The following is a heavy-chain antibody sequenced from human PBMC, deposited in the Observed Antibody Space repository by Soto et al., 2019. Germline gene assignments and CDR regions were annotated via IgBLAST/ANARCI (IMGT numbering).Heavy chain of an antibody. CDR2: IYYSGST. CDR1: GGSISSYY. V-gene: IGHV4-59*01. CDR3: ARAKSTYYYYYGMDV. Sequence: QVQLQESGPGLVKPSETLSLTCPVSGGSISSYYWSWIRQPPGKGLEWIGYIYYSGSTNYNPSLKSRVTISVDTSKNQFSLKLSSVTAADTAVYYCARAKSTYYYYYGMDVWGQGTTVTVSS. J-gene: IGHJ6*02.